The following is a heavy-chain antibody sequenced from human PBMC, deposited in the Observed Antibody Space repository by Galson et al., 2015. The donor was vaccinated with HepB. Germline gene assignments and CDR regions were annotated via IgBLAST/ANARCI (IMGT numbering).Heavy chain of an antibody. V-gene: IGHV3-30-3*01. CDR1: GFTFGDYA. D-gene: IGHD2-8*01. J-gene: IGHJ4*02. Sequence: SLRLSCAASGFTFGDYAMHWVRQAPGKGLEWVSFMSYDGSNKYNADSVKGRFTISRDNSKNTLYLQMNSLRVEDTAVYYCARVLMHWHCVVDYWGQGTLVTVSS. CDR3: ARVLMHWHCVVDY. CDR2: MSYDGSNK.